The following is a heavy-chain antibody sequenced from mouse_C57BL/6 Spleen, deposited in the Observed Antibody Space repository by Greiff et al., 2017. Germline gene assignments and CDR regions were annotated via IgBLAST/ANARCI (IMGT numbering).Heavy chain of an antibody. CDR2: IDPANGNT. CDR3: ARNYYGSSYGAMDY. CDR1: GFNIKNTY. V-gene: IGHV14-3*01. D-gene: IGHD1-1*01. J-gene: IGHJ4*01. Sequence: EVKLQESVAELVRPGASVKLSCTASGFNIKNTYMHWVKQRPEQGLEWIGRIDPANGNTKYAPKFQGKATITADTSSNTAYLQLSSLTSEDTAIYYCARNYYGSSYGAMDYWGQGTSVTVSS.